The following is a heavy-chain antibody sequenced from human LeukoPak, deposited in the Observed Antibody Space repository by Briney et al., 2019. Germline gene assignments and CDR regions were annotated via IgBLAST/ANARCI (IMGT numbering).Heavy chain of an antibody. CDR2: ISGSGDKT. CDR1: GFTFSIYA. J-gene: IGHJ4*02. D-gene: IGHD4-23*01. CDR3: IGHGGYSF. V-gene: IGHV3-23*01. Sequence: GGSLRLSCAASGFTFSIYAMTWLRQAPGKGLEWVSGISGSGDKTYYADSVKGRFTISRDNSKNTLYLQMNSLRADDTALYYCIGHGGYSFWGQGTLVTVSS.